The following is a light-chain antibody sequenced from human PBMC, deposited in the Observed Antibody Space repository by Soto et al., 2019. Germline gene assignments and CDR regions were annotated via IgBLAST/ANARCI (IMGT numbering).Light chain of an antibody. Sequence: EIVLTQSPATLSLSPGERATLSFRASQSVNNYLAWYQQKPGQAPRLLIYDTSDRASGIPARFSGSGSGTDFTLTISSLEPEDFAVFYCQQRSVWPWTFGQGTKVDI. J-gene: IGKJ1*01. CDR1: QSVNNY. V-gene: IGKV3-11*01. CDR3: QQRSVWPWT. CDR2: DTS.